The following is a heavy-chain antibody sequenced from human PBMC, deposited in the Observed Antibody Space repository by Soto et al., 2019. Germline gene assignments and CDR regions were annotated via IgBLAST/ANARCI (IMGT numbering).Heavy chain of an antibody. Sequence: QVQLVQSGAEVKKPGASVKVSCKASGYTFTGYYLHWVRRAPGQGLAWMGWINPNSGGTNYAQKFQGRVTMTRDTSINTASMELSRLRSDDTAVYYCAGRIAAVGYAFDIWGPGTMVTV. V-gene: IGHV1-2*02. J-gene: IGHJ3*02. CDR1: GYTFTGYY. CDR3: AGRIAAVGYAFDI. D-gene: IGHD6-13*01. CDR2: INPNSGGT.